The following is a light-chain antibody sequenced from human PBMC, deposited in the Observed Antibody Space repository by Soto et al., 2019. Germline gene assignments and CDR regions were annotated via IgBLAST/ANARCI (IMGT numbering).Light chain of an antibody. J-gene: IGKJ5*01. V-gene: IGKV3-15*01. CDR3: QQRSNWPPIT. CDR2: GAS. Sequence: VMSQAPATLSVSPGERVTXTCRASQTINNNVAWYQLKDGQVPRLVIYGASTRATDIPATFSGSGSGTEFTLTISSLQSEDFAEYHCQQRSNWPPITFGQGTRLDIK. CDR1: QTINNN.